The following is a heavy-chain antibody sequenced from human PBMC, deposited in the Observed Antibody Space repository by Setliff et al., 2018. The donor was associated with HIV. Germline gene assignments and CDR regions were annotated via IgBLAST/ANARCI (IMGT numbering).Heavy chain of an antibody. CDR1: GFSVSNKY. CDR3: ARDVTLSLEWLPNPRRFDP. Sequence: GGSLRLSCAASGFSVSNKYMTWVRQAPGKGLEWVSIIYSDDYTYYSDSVKGRFTISRDNARSSLFLQMNGLRDEDTGVYYCARDVTLSLEWLPNPRRFDPWGQGTLVTVSS. V-gene: IGHV3-66*01. J-gene: IGHJ5*02. CDR2: IYSDDYT. D-gene: IGHD3-3*01.